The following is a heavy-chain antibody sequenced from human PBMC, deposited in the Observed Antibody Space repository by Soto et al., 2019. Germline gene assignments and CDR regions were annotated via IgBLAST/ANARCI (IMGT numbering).Heavy chain of an antibody. CDR2: INHSGST. CDR1: GGSFSGYY. V-gene: IGHV4-34*01. CDR3: ARPPFARYDFWSGYYTPDYWYFDL. Sequence: QVQLQQWGAGLLKPSETLSLTCAVYGGSFSGYYWSWIRQPPGKGLEWIGEINHSGSTNYNPSLKSRVTISVYTSKNQFPLKMSSVTAADTAVYYCARPPFARYDFWSGYYTPDYWYFDLWGRGTLVTVSS. J-gene: IGHJ2*01. D-gene: IGHD3-3*01.